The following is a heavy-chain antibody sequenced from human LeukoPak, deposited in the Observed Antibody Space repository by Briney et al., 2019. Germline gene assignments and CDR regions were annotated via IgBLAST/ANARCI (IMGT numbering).Heavy chain of an antibody. CDR2: IYYSGST. V-gene: IGHV4-61*08. CDR1: GGSISSGGYS. J-gene: IGHJ6*03. CDR3: ARTMVRGVIHPTYYMDV. D-gene: IGHD3-10*01. Sequence: PSETLSLTCAVSGGSISSGGYSWSWIRQPPGKGLEWIGYIYYSGSTYYNPSLKSRVTISVDTSKNQFSLKLSSVTAADTAVYYCARTMVRGVIHPTYYMDVWGKGTTVTVSS.